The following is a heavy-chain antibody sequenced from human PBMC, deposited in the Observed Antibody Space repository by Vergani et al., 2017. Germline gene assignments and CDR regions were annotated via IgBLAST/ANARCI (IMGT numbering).Heavy chain of an antibody. CDR3: ASIARAPTRRNPPPDY. CDR1: GGSFSDYY. V-gene: IGHV4-34*01. J-gene: IGHJ4*02. D-gene: IGHD3-16*02. CDR2: VNQGGST. Sequence: QVQLQEWGAGLLKTSETLSLTCGVSGGSFSDYYWSWIRQAPGMGLEWIGEVNQGGSTNYNPSLKSRVSISVDTPKNQFSLQLTSMTAADSALYFCASIARAPTRRNPPPDYWGQGILVTVSS.